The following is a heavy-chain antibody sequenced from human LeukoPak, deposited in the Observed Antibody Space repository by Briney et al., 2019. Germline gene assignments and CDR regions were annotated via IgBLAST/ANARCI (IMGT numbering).Heavy chain of an antibody. D-gene: IGHD6-13*01. Sequence: SETLSLTCTVSGGSISSYYWSWIRQPPGKGLEWIGYIYYSGSTYYNPSLKSRVTISVDTSKNQFSLKLSSVTAADTAVYYCARERVVAAAGIRGIWGISDYWGQGTLVTVSS. CDR2: IYYSGST. V-gene: IGHV4-59*12. CDR3: ARERVVAAAGIRGIWGISDY. J-gene: IGHJ4*01. CDR1: GGSISSYY.